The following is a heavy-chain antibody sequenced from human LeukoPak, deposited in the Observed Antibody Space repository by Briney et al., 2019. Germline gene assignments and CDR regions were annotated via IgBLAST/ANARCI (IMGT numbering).Heavy chain of an antibody. V-gene: IGHV4-34*01. CDR3: ARGSGYDFWSGLRSYYYYYMDV. CDR1: GGSFSGYY. Sequence: PSETLSLTCAVYGGSFSGYYWSWIRQPPGKGLEWIREINHSGSTNYNPSLKSRVTISVDTSKNQSSLKLSSVTAADTAVYYCARGSGYDFWSGLRSYYYYYMDVWGKGTTVTVSS. J-gene: IGHJ6*03. CDR2: INHSGST. D-gene: IGHD3-3*01.